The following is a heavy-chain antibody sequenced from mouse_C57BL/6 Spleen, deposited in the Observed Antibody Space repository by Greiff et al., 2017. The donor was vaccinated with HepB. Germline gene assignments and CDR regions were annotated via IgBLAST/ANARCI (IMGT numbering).Heavy chain of an antibody. Sequence: EVKVVESGGGLVKPGGSLKLSCAASGFTFSDYGMHWVRQAPEKGLEWVAYISSGSSTIYYADTVKGRFTISRDNAKNTLFLQMTSLRSEDTAMYYCARQGGDYAMDYWGQGTSVTVSS. CDR1: GFTFSDYG. D-gene: IGHD3-3*01. CDR3: ARQGGDYAMDY. J-gene: IGHJ4*01. CDR2: ISSGSSTI. V-gene: IGHV5-17*01.